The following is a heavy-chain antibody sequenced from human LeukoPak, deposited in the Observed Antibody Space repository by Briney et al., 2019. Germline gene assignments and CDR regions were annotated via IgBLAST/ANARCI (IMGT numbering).Heavy chain of an antibody. J-gene: IGHJ4*02. CDR3: ARRAGAYSHPYDY. D-gene: IGHD4/OR15-4a*01. V-gene: IGHV3-21*04. CDR1: GFTFSSYN. CDR2: ITSGSSYI. Sequence: KTGGPLRLSCAASGFTFSSYNMNWVRQAPGKGLEWVSSITSGSSYIYYADSVKGRFTISRDNAKNSLYLQMNSLRAEDTAVYYCARRAGAYSHPYDYWGQGTLVTVSS.